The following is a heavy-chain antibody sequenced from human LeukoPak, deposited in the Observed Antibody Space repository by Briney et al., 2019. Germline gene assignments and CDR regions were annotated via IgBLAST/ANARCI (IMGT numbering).Heavy chain of an antibody. CDR3: ARVGASSGYQDRWATVGY. Sequence: GGSLRLSCAASGFTFSNYAMHWVRQAPGKGLEWVAVISYDGDNKYYTNSVKGRFPISRDNSKSTLFLQMDTLRVEDTAGYYCARVGASSGYQDRWATVGYWGQGTLAIVPS. D-gene: IGHD3-22*01. CDR2: ISYDGDNK. CDR1: GFTFSNYA. V-gene: IGHV3-30-3*01. J-gene: IGHJ4*02.